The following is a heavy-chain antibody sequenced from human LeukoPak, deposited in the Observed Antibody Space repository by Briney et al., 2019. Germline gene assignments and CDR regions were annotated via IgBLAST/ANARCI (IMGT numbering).Heavy chain of an antibody. CDR3: ARQISDYYYYYMDV. J-gene: IGHJ6*03. Sequence: SETLSLTCAVSGGSISTSAFYWGWIRQPPGKGLEWIGSIYDSGNEFYNPSLKSRVTISADTSKNQFSLKLNSVTAADTAMYYCARQISDYYYYYMDVWGEGITVTVSS. CDR2: IYDSGNE. CDR1: GGSISTSAFY. D-gene: IGHD2/OR15-2a*01. V-gene: IGHV4-39*01.